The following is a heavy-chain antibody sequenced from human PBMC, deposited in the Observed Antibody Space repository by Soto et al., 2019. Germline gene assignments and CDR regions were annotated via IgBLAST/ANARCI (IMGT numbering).Heavy chain of an antibody. D-gene: IGHD1-26*01. V-gene: IGHV5-51*01. CDR3: ARDSLSGSYYLDY. J-gene: IGHJ4*02. CDR2: IYPGDSVT. CDR1: GYSFTSYK. Sequence: GESLKISCKGSGYSFTSYKIAWVRQMPGKGLEWMGIIYPGDSVTRYSPSFQGQVTISADKSTSTAYLQMNSLRAEDTAMYYCARDSLSGSYYLDYWGQGTLVTVSS.